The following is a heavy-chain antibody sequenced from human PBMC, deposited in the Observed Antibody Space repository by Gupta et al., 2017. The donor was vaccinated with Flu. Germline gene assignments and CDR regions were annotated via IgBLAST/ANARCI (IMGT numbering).Heavy chain of an antibody. CDR3: ARDRYFGNSDYYYELGY. V-gene: IGHV4-61*02. CDR2: IYPSGST. CDR1: GGSISSGRYA. J-gene: IGHJ4*02. D-gene: IGHD3-22*01. Sequence: QVQLQESGPGLVKPSETLSLTCTVSGGSISSGRYAWSWIRQPAGKGLEWIGRIYPSGSTNYNPSLRSRVTISVDTSKNQFSLNLDSVTAADTAVYYCARDRYFGNSDYYYELGYWGPGTLVTVSS.